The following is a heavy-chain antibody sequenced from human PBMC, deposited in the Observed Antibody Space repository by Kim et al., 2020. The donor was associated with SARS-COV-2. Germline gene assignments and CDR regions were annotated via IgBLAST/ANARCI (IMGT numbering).Heavy chain of an antibody. CDR3: ARSEGRASWHQFDS. J-gene: IGHJ5*01. CDR2: IFYGGDT. V-gene: IGHV4-59*01. CDR1: SDSFSAYY. Sequence: SETLSLTCTVSSDSFSAYYWSWIRHLPGKGLEWIGYIFYGGDTNYNPSLKSRVTISWDTSRNQFSLDVTSVTDADTAVYYCARSEGRASWHQFDSWGQG.